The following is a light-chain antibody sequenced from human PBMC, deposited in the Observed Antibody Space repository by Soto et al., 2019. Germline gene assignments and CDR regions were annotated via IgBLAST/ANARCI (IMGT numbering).Light chain of an antibody. CDR3: QQYYNTPYT. Sequence: DIVMTQSPDSLPVSLGERATINCKSSQSVFYSSNNKNYLAWYQQKPGQPPQLLIYWASTRESGVPDRFTGSGSGTDLTLTISSLQAEDVAVYYCQQYYNTPYTFGQGTKLEIK. CDR2: WAS. V-gene: IGKV4-1*01. CDR1: QSVFYSSNNKNY. J-gene: IGKJ2*01.